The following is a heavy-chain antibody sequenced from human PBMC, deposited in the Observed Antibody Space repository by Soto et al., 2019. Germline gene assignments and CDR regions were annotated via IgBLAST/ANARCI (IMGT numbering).Heavy chain of an antibody. CDR2: INHSGST. CDR1: GGSFSGYY. V-gene: IGHV4-34*01. CDR3: ARGQADSSGYYYALFY. J-gene: IGHJ4*02. Sequence: SETLSLTCAVYGGSFSGYYWSWIRQPPGKGLEWIGEINHSGSTNYNPSLKSRVTISVDTSKNQFSLKLSSATAADTAVYYCARGQADSSGYYYALFYWGQGTLVTVSS. D-gene: IGHD3-22*01.